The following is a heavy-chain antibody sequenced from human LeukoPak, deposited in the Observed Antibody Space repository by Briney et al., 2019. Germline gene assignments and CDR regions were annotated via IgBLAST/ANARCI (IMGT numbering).Heavy chain of an antibody. Sequence: LETLSLTCVVSVGSISSYYWSWVRQPPGRGLEWMGYIYYRGIAKYNPSLKRRATISVHTSKNQFSLKLSSVTAADTAVYYCARGGYCSGGSCYSDASDIWGEGTTLTLSS. CDR1: VGSISSYY. CDR3: ARGGYCSGGSCYSDASDI. J-gene: IGHJ3*02. CDR2: IYYRGIA. V-gene: IGHV4-59*01. D-gene: IGHD2-15*01.